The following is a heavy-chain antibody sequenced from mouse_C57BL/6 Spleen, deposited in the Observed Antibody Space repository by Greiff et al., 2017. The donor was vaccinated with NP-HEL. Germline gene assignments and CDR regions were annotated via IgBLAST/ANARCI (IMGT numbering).Heavy chain of an antibody. J-gene: IGHJ4*01. CDR3: ARPLITTVGSAMDY. Sequence: QVQLKQPGAELVKPGASVKMSCKASGYTFTSYWITWVKQRPGQGLEWIGDIYPGSGSTNYNEKFKSKATLTVDTSSSTAYMQLSSLTSEDSAVYYCARPLITTVGSAMDYWGQGTSVTVSS. CDR1: GYTFTSYW. V-gene: IGHV1-55*01. D-gene: IGHD1-1*01. CDR2: IYPGSGST.